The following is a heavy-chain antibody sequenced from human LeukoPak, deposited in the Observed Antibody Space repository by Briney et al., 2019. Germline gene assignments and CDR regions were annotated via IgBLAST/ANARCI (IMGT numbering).Heavy chain of an antibody. CDR3: ARSLGYSSGWYGFEDYYYYMDV. CDR1: GGSISSYY. J-gene: IGHJ6*03. CDR2: IYYSGST. V-gene: IGHV4-59*01. Sequence: SETLSLTCTVSGGSISSYYWSWSREPPGKGLEWIAYIYYSGSTNYNPSLKSRVTISVDTSKNQFSLKLSSVTAADTAVYYCARSLGYSSGWYGFEDYYYYMDVWGKGTTVTVSS. D-gene: IGHD6-19*01.